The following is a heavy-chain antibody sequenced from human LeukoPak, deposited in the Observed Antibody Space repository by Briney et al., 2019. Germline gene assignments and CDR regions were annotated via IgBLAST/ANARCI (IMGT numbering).Heavy chain of an antibody. CDR3: ARQSRYYYMDV. J-gene: IGHJ6*03. V-gene: IGHV4-59*08. Sequence: PSETLSLTCKVSGVSISNYYWTWIRQPPGKALEWIGYIFNTGSTNYSPSLKSRATISLDTSQNQVSLELKSVTAADTAVYYCARQSRYYYMDVWGRGTTVTVSS. CDR2: IFNTGST. CDR1: GVSISNYY.